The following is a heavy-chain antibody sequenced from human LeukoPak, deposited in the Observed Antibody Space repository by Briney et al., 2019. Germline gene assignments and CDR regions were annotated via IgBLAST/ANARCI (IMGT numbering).Heavy chain of an antibody. J-gene: IGHJ4*02. CDR3: ARHVGAWGSLDY. V-gene: IGHV4-31*03. Sequence: RTSETLSLTCTVSGGSISSGAYYWSWIRQHPGKGLEWIGFIYNSGSTYYNPSLKSRVSISVDTSKNQFSLKLSSVTAADTAVYSCARHVGAWGSLDYWGQGTLVTVSS. CDR2: IYNSGST. CDR1: GGSISSGAYY. D-gene: IGHD7-27*01.